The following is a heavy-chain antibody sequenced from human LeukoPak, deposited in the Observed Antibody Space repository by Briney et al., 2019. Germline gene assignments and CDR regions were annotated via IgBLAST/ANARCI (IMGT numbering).Heavy chain of an antibody. D-gene: IGHD7-27*01. V-gene: IGHV1-46*01. J-gene: IGHJ5*02. CDR1: GYTFTRYC. CDR3: ARVAPWGFWFDP. Sequence: ASVKVSCKASGYTFTRYCMHWVRQAPGQGLEWMGIINPSGGSTSCAQKFQGRVTMARDTSTSTVYMELSSLRSEDTAVYYCARVAPWGFWFDPWGQGTLVTVSS. CDR2: INPSGGST.